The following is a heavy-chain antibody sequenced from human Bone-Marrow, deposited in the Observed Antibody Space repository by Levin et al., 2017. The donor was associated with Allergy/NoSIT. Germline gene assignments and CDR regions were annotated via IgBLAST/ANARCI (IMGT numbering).Heavy chain of an antibody. J-gene: IGHJ4*02. CDR3: ANLEYND. Sequence: GGSLRLSCAASGFTFSDFWMTWARQVPGQGLEWVATIKEDGGEEFYVDSVKGRFTISRDNAKNSLYLQMNSLRAEDTAVYYCANLEYNDWGQGTLVTVSS. CDR2: IKEDGGEE. V-gene: IGHV3-7*01. D-gene: IGHD1-1*01. CDR1: GFTFSDFW.